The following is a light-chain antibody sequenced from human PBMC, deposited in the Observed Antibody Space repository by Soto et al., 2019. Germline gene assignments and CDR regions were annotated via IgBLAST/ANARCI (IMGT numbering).Light chain of an antibody. CDR3: QKYNNWPPIT. CDR2: GAS. CDR1: QSVSSN. Sequence: EIVMTQSPATLSVSPGERATLSCRASQSVSSNLAWYQQKPGQAPRLLIYGASTRATGIPARFSGSGSGTEFTLTISSLQSEDFAVYYCQKYNNWPPITFGHVTKLEIK. V-gene: IGKV3-15*01. J-gene: IGKJ2*01.